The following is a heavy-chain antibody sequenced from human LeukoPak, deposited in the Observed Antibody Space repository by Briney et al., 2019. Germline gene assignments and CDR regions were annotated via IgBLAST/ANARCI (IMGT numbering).Heavy chain of an antibody. J-gene: IGHJ5*02. CDR3: ARQGNLYSSSWWNWFDP. CDR1: GGSISRADYY. CDR2: IYYSGST. V-gene: IGHV4-30-2*03. D-gene: IGHD6-13*01. Sequence: SQTLSLTCTVSGGSISRADYYWSWIRQPPGKGLEWIGSIYYSGSTYYNPSLKSRVTISVDTSKNQFSLKLSSVTAADTAVYYCARQGNLYSSSWWNWFDPWGQGTLVTVSS.